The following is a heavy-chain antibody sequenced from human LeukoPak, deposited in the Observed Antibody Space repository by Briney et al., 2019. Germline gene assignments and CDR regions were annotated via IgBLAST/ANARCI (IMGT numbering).Heavy chain of an antibody. D-gene: IGHD5-12*01. V-gene: IGHV4-39*07. CDR1: GGSISSSSYY. CDR2: IYYSGST. CDR3: AREGYSGSDSNL. Sequence: PSETLSLTCTVSGGSISSSSYYWGWIRQPPGKGLEWIGSIYYSGSTNYNPSLKSRLTISVDTSKNQFSLMLSSVTAADTAVYYCAREGYSGSDSNLWGQGTLVTVSS. J-gene: IGHJ4*02.